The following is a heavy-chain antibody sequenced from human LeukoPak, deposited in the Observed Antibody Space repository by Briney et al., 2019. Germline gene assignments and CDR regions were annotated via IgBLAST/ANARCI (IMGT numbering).Heavy chain of an antibody. J-gene: IGHJ4*02. V-gene: IGHV4-59*12. D-gene: IGHD3-22*01. CDR1: GGSISSYY. CDR2: IYYSGST. Sequence: SETLSLTCTVSGGSISSYYWSWIRQPPGKGLEWIGYIYYSGSTNYNPSLKSRVTISVDTSKNQFSLKLSSVTAADTAVYYCARERTLFPGDSSGYFDYWGQGTLVTVSS. CDR3: ARERTLFPGDSSGYFDY.